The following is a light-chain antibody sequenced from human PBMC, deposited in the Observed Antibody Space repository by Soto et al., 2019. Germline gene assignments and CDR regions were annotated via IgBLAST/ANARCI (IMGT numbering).Light chain of an antibody. CDR3: QKFNAVPT. CDR2: AAS. J-gene: IGKJ4*01. CDR1: QAISNY. Sequence: DIQMTQSPSSLSASVGDRVTITCRASQAISNYLVWYQQKPGKVPTLLIYAASTLQSGVPSRFSGSGSGTDFTLTISSLQPEDAATYYCQKFNAVPTFGGGTKVEI. V-gene: IGKV1-27*01.